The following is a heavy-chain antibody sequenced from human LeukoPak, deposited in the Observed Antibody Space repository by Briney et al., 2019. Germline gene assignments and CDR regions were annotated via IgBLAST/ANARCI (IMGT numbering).Heavy chain of an antibody. J-gene: IGHJ4*02. CDR3: ARSTSESDLGY. V-gene: IGHV4-34*01. CDR1: GGSFSGYY. Sequence: SETLSLTCAVYGGSFSGYYWSWIRQPPGKGLEWIGEINHSGSTNYNPSLKSRVTISVDTSKNQFSLKLNSVTAADTAVYYCARSTSESDLGYWGQGTLVTVSS. D-gene: IGHD3-16*01. CDR2: INHSGST.